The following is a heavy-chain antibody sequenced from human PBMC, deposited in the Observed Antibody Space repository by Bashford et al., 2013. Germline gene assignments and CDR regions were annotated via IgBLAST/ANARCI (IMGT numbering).Heavy chain of an antibody. CDR3: AKDRGRLTMVRAPFDY. CDR1: GFSFDDYA. Sequence: GGSLRLSCAASGFSFDDYAMHWVRQAPGKGLEWVSGISWNSGDIGYADSVKGRFTISRDNAKNSLYLQLNSLRTEDTALYYCAKDRGRLTMVRAPFDYWGQGTLGHRLL. J-gene: IGHJ4*02. V-gene: IGHV3-9*01. CDR2: ISWNSGDI. D-gene: IGHD3-10*01.